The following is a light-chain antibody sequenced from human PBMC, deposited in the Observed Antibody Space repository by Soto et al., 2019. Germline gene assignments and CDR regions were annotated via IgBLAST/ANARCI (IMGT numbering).Light chain of an antibody. CDR1: SGDVGGYNY. Sequence: QSVLTQPPSASGSPGQSVTISCTGTSGDVGGYNYVSWYQQHPGKAPKLMIYDVSKRPSGVPDRFSGSKSANTASLTVSGLQAEDEADYYCSSYGGSNNVIFGGGTKVTVL. J-gene: IGLJ2*01. CDR2: DVS. CDR3: SSYGGSNNVI. V-gene: IGLV2-8*01.